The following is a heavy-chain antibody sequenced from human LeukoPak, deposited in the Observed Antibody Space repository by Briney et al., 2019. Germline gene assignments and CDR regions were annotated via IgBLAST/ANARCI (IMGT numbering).Heavy chain of an antibody. V-gene: IGHV1-18*01. CDR3: ARSITMVRGVIPSYNWFDP. D-gene: IGHD3-10*01. CDR1: GYTFTSYG. J-gene: IGHJ5*02. Sequence: ASVKVSCKASGYTFTSYGISWVRQAPGQGLEWMGWISAYNGNTNYAQKLQGRVTMTTDTSTSTAYMELRSLRSDDTAVYYCARSITMVRGVIPSYNWFDPWGQGTLVTVSS. CDR2: ISAYNGNT.